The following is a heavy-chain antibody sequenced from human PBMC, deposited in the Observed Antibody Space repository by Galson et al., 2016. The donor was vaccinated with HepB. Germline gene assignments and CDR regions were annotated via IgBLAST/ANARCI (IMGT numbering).Heavy chain of an antibody. Sequence: SLRLSCAASGFTFSYYYMSWIRQAPGKGLEWVSYISGDGRTINYADSVKGRFTISRGNAKNSLYLHMNSLTGEDTAVYYCAKISVQYSYHYWGFDYWGQGTLVTVSS. CDR3: AKISVQYSYHYWGFDY. D-gene: IGHD5-18*01. CDR1: GFTFSYYY. J-gene: IGHJ4*02. CDR2: ISGDGRTI. V-gene: IGHV3-11*01.